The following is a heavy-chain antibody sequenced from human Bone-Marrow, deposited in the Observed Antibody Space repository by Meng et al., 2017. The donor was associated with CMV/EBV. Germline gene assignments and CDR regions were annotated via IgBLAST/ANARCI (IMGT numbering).Heavy chain of an antibody. Sequence: GGSLRLSCAASGFTFSSYAMSWVRQAPGKGLEWVSAISSSSSYIYYADSVKGRFTISRDNSKNRLYLQMNSLRAEDTAVYYCARESIATRGPRLRGMDVWGQGTTVTVSS. CDR1: GFTFSSYA. J-gene: IGHJ6*02. CDR2: ISSSSSYI. D-gene: IGHD6-6*01. CDR3: ARESIATRGPRLRGMDV. V-gene: IGHV3-21*01.